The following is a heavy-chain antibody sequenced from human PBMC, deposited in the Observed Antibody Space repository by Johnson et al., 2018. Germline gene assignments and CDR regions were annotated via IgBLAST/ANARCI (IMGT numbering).Heavy chain of an antibody. J-gene: IGHJ6*02. CDR2: ISGSGGST. Sequence: VQLVQSGGGLVQPGGSLRLSCAASGFTFSSYAMSWVRQAPGKGLEWVSAISGSGGSTYYADSVKGRFTISRDNSKNTLYLQINSRRAEDTAVYYCAKDPYPYYDFWSGYFQPLYYYGMDVWGQGTTVTVSS. V-gene: IGHV3-23*04. CDR3: AKDPYPYYDFWSGYFQPLYYYGMDV. CDR1: GFTFSSYA. D-gene: IGHD3-3*01.